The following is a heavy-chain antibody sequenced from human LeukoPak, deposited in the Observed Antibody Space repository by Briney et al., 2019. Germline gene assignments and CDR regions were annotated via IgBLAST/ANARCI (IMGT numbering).Heavy chain of an antibody. V-gene: IGHV3-66*04. CDR2: IYSGNRT. CDR3: ARLTSGNGLDV. D-gene: IGHD3-3*01. Sequence: GVSLRLSCAASGFTVSNNYMTWVRQAPGKGLEWVSVIYSGNRTKYADSVKGRFIISRNNSKNTLLFQMNSLRAEDTAVYYCARLTSGNGLDVWGRGTTVTVS. J-gene: IGHJ6*02. CDR1: GFTVSNNY.